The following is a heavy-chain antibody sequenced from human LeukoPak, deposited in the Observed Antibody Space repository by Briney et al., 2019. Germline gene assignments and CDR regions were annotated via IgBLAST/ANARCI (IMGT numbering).Heavy chain of an antibody. D-gene: IGHD1-26*01. J-gene: IGHJ6*03. V-gene: IGHV1-18*01. CDR3: ARERLVGATFYYYYYMDV. CDR2: ISAYNGNT. Sequence: ASVKVSCKASGYTFTSYGISWVRQAPGQGLEWMGWISAYNGNTNYAQKLQGRVTMTTDTSTSTAYMELRSLRSDDTAVYYCARERLVGATFYYYYYMDVRGKGTTVTVSS. CDR1: GYTFTSYG.